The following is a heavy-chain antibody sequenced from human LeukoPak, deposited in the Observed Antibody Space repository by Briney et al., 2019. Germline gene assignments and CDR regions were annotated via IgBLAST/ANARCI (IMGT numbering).Heavy chain of an antibody. CDR2: ISASNGNT. D-gene: IGHD3-22*01. Sequence: ASVKVSCKASGYTFTSYGISWVRQAPGQGLEWMGWISASNGNTNYAQKLQGRVTMTTDTSTSTAYMELRSLRSDDTAVYYCARVPKDFTMIVVVITPPFDYWGQGTLVTVSS. J-gene: IGHJ4*02. CDR1: GYTFTSYG. V-gene: IGHV1-18*01. CDR3: ARVPKDFTMIVVVITPPFDY.